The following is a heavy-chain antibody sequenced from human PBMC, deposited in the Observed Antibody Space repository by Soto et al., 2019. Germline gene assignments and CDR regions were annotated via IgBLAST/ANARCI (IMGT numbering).Heavy chain of an antibody. J-gene: IGHJ5*02. Sequence: EFHVLESGGGWAQPGGFLRLSCAASGFPFSSTDMSWVRQAPGKGLEWVSTILDTGTTVFYADSVKGRFTVSRDNSNNTLYVQMNNLRADDTAVYYCVKNSGWFNTWGQGALVTVSS. CDR3: VKNSGWFNT. CDR1: GFPFSSTD. CDR2: ILDTGTTV. V-gene: IGHV3-23*01. D-gene: IGHD3-10*01.